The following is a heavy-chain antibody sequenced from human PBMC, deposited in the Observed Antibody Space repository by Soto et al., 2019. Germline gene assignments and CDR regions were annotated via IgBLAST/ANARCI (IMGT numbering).Heavy chain of an antibody. Sequence: SETLSLTCTVSGGSISSGGYYWSWIRQHPGKGLEWIGYIYYSGSTYYNPSLKSRVTISVDTSKNQFSLKLSSVTAADTAVYYCARDRAGVLAATPSDPNYYYYYGMDVWGQGTTVTVSS. CDR3: ARDRAGVLAATPSDPNYYYYYGMDV. D-gene: IGHD2-15*01. J-gene: IGHJ6*02. CDR2: IYYSGST. CDR1: GGSISSGGYY. V-gene: IGHV4-31*03.